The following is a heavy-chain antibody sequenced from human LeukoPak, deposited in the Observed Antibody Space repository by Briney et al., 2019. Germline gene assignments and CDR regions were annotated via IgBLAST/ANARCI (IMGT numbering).Heavy chain of an antibody. CDR1: GFTFDDYA. V-gene: IGHV3-9*01. D-gene: IGHD3-10*01. Sequence: GGSLRLSCAASGFTFDDYAMHWVRQAPGEGLEWVSGISWNSGSIGYADSVKGRFTISRDNAKNSLYLQMNSLRAEDTALYYCAKDPYGSGELWGWFDPWGQGTLVTVSS. CDR2: ISWNSGSI. J-gene: IGHJ5*02. CDR3: AKDPYGSGELWGWFDP.